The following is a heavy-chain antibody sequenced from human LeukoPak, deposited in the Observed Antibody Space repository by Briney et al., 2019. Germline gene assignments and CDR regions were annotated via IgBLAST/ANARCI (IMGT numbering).Heavy chain of an antibody. CDR2: IYYSGST. J-gene: IGHJ4*02. CDR3: ARGLRYFDWAIDY. Sequence: PSETLSLTCTVSGGSISSGDYYWSWIRQPPGKGLEWIGYIYYSGSTYYNPSLKCRVTISVDTSKNQFSLKLSSVTAADTAVYYCARGLRYFDWAIDYWGQGTLVTVSS. CDR1: GGSISSGDYY. D-gene: IGHD3-9*01. V-gene: IGHV4-30-4*01.